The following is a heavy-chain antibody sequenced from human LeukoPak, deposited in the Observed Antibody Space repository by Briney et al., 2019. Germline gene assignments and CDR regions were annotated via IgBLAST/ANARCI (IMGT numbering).Heavy chain of an antibody. J-gene: IGHJ4*02. CDR2: ISDSGSTI. CDR1: GFTSSRYE. D-gene: IGHD2-15*01. Sequence: GGSLRLSCAASGFTSSRYEMNWVRQAPGKGLEWVSYISDSGSTIYYADSVKGRFTISRDNAKNSLYLQMNSLRVEDTDVYYCAREGYCSGGTCFVDYWGQGTLVTVSS. V-gene: IGHV3-48*03. CDR3: AREGYCSGGTCFVDY.